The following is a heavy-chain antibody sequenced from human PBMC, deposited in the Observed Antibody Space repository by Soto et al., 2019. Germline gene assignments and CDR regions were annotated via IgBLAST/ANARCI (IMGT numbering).Heavy chain of an antibody. Sequence: SETLSLTCTVSGGSISSSSYYWGWIRQPPGKGLEWIGSIYYSGSTYYNPSLKSRVTISVDTSKNQFSLKLSSVTAADTAVYYCARGGAAAGSETLDYWGQGTLVTVSS. CDR1: GGSISSSSYY. V-gene: IGHV4-39*01. D-gene: IGHD6-13*01. CDR2: IYYSGST. J-gene: IGHJ4*02. CDR3: ARGGAAAGSETLDY.